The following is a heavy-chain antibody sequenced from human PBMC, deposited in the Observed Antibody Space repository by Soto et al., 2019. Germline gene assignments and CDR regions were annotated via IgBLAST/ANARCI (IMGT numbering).Heavy chain of an antibody. D-gene: IGHD2-2*01. CDR1: GYTFTSYG. V-gene: IGHV1-18*04. Sequence: QLQLVQSGGEVKKPGASVKVSCTASGYTFTSYGITWVRQAPGQGLVWMGCISGYNGNTRYAQNFHDRVTLTTDTSTRTADLDLRSPRSDATSVYYCAGAPEVPDRVAYGVDIWGQGTLITVSS. CDR3: AGAPEVPDRVAYGVDI. CDR2: ISGYNGNT. J-gene: IGHJ4*02.